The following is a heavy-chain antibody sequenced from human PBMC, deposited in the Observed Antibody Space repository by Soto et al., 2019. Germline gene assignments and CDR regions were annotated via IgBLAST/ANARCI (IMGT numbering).Heavy chain of an antibody. CDR2: IIPIFGTA. V-gene: IGHV1-69*13. CDR3: ARDERITIFGVVIRATKDYYYYGMDV. D-gene: IGHD3-3*01. J-gene: IGHJ6*02. Sequence: SVKVSCKASGGTFSSYAISWVRQAPGQGLEWLGGIIPIFGTANYAQKFQGRVTITADESTSTAYMELSSLRSEDTAVYYCARDERITIFGVVIRATKDYYYYGMDVWGQGTTVTVSS. CDR1: GGTFSSYA.